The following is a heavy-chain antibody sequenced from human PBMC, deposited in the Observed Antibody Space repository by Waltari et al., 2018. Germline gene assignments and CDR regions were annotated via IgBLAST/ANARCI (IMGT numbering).Heavy chain of an antibody. V-gene: IGHV4-39*02. Sequence: QLQLQESGPGLVKPSETLSLTCTVSGGSISSSSYYWGWIRQPPGKGLEWIGSIYYSGSTYYNPSLKSRVTISVDTSKNQFSLKLSSVTAADTAVYYCARDGLVERLTEGEVAFDIWGQGTMVTVSS. CDR1: GGSISSSSYY. D-gene: IGHD3-16*01. CDR2: IYYSGST. CDR3: ARDGLVERLTEGEVAFDI. J-gene: IGHJ3*02.